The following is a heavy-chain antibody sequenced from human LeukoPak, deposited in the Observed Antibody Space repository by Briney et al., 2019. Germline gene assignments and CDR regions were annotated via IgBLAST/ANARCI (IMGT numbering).Heavy chain of an antibody. Sequence: GTSEKVSCKASGFTFTSSAVQWVRQARGQRLERIGWIVVDSGNTNYAQKFQERVTITRDMSTSTAYMELSSLRSEDTAVYYCAATTMVRGVIIHYYGMDVWGKGTTVTVSS. J-gene: IGHJ6*04. CDR2: IVVDSGNT. CDR3: AATTMVRGVIIHYYGMDV. D-gene: IGHD3-10*01. CDR1: GFTFTSSA. V-gene: IGHV1-58*01.